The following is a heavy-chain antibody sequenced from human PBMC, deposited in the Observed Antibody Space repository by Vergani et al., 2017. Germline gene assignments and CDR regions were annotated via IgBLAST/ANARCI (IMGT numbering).Heavy chain of an antibody. D-gene: IGHD6-13*01. CDR2: IYYIFTT. V-gene: IGHV4-39*01. J-gene: IGHJ6*03. CDR1: FFSIILTFSY. Sequence: QLQLQESDPGLVKPSDTLSLTFTFSFFSIILTFSYFFSILHPPGKGLGFIWTIYYIFTTYSNPSLKSRVTISVDTSKNQFSLKLNSVTAADTAVYYCARHKEQLVPGNYYYYYMDVWGKGTTVTVSS. CDR3: ARHKEQLVPGNYYYYYMDV.